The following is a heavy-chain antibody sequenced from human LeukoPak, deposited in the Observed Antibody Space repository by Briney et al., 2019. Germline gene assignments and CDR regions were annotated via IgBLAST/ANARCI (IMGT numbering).Heavy chain of an antibody. CDR2: FYYSGNT. Sequence: PSETLSLTCTVSGGSISSYYWSWIRQPPGKGLEWIGFFYYSGNTNYNPSLKSRVTISVDTSKNQFSLKLSSVTAADAAVYYCARSSGTRDWYFDLWGRGTLVTVSS. CDR1: GGSISSYY. J-gene: IGHJ2*01. CDR3: ARSSGTRDWYFDL. V-gene: IGHV4-59*01.